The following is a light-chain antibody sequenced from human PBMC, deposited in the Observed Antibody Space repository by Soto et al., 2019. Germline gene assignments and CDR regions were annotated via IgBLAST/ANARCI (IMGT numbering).Light chain of an antibody. V-gene: IGKV3-15*01. CDR3: KQYGSSGT. CDR1: QSVGSS. J-gene: IGKJ1*01. Sequence: ELVLTQSPVTLSVSPGEGATLSCRASQSVGSSLAWYQQKPGQPPRILIFGASTRVTGVQARFSGSGSGTEFTLTITSLQSDDFAVYYCKQYGSSGTFGQGTKVDIK. CDR2: GAS.